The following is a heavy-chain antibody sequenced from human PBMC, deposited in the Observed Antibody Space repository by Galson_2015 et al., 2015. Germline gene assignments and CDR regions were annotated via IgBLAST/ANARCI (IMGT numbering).Heavy chain of an antibody. CDR1: GFTFSSYW. V-gene: IGHV3-7*01. CDR3: ARDIVVEMASIRSYMDV. Sequence: SLRLSCAASGFTFSSYWMSWVRQAPGKGLEWVANIKQDGSEKYYVDSVKGRFTISRDNAKNSLYLQMNSLRAEDTAVYYCARDIVVEMASIRSYMDVWGKGTTVTVSS. J-gene: IGHJ6*03. D-gene: IGHD5-24*01. CDR2: IKQDGSEK.